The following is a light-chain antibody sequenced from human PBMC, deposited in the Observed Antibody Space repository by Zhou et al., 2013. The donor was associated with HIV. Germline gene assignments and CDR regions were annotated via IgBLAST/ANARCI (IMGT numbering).Light chain of an antibody. CDR3: QQYDTYPPT. Sequence: DVQLTQSPSPLSASVGDRVTITCRSSQTISNYLNWYQQKPGKAPKLLISRASSLESGVPSRFIGSGSGTEFTLTINNLQPEDFATYYCQQYDTYPPTIGPGTKVEIK. CDR2: RAS. V-gene: IGKV1-17*02. CDR1: QTISNY. J-gene: IGKJ3*01.